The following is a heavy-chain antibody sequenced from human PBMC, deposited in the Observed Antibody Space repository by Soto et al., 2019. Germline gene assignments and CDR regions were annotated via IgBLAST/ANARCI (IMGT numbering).Heavy chain of an antibody. D-gene: IGHD5-18*01. CDR3: AKGVQLWLRGHFDY. CDR2: ISYDGSNK. V-gene: IGHV3-30*18. Sequence: QVQLVESGGGVVQPGRSLRLSCAVSGFTFSSYGMHWVRQAPGKGLEWVAVISYDGSNKYYADSVKGRFTISRDNSKNTLYLQMNSLRAEDTAVYYCAKGVQLWLRGHFDYWGHGTLFTVSS. CDR1: GFTFSSYG. J-gene: IGHJ4*01.